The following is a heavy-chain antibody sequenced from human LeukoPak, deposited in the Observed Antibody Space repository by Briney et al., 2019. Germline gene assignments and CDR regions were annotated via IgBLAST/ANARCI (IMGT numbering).Heavy chain of an antibody. V-gene: IGHV3-11*01. CDR1: GLSFSDYY. J-gene: IGHJ4*02. CDR3: GYDGSGYYRY. Sequence: PGGSLRLSCAASGLSFSDYYMSWIRQAPGKGLEWLSYISNTGSTVYYADSVKGRFTISRDNAKNSVYLQMNSLRAEDTAVYFCGYDGSGYYRYGGQGTLVTVSS. CDR2: ISNTGSTV. D-gene: IGHD3-22*01.